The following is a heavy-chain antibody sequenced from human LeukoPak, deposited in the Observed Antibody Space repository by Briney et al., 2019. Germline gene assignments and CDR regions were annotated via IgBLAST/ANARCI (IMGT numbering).Heavy chain of an antibody. CDR2: IYSGGDR. CDR3: ARSIKLEFYYGSGTDYYGMDV. V-gene: IGHV3-53*01. D-gene: IGHD3-10*01. CDR1: DFRVTSYY. J-gene: IGHJ6*02. Sequence: GGSLRLSCAPSDFRVTSYYMGWVRQAPGKGLDWVSLIYSGGDRYYADSVKGRFTISRDTSKNTLDLQMNSLRPEDTAVYYCARSIKLEFYYGSGTDYYGMDVWGQGTTVTVSS.